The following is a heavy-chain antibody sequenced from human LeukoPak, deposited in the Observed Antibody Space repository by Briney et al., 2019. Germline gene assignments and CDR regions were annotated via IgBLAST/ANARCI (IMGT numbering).Heavy chain of an antibody. CDR3: ARSGGGDPLV. V-gene: IGHV4-59*01. J-gene: IGHJ4*02. CDR1: GGSISTYY. CDR2: ISYSGTT. D-gene: IGHD2-21*02. Sequence: SETLSLTCTVSGGSISTYYWSWIRQPPGKGLEWIGYISYSGTTNYNPSLKSRVTMSVVTSKNQFSLNLSSVTAADTAVYYCARSGGGDPLVWGQGTLVTVSS.